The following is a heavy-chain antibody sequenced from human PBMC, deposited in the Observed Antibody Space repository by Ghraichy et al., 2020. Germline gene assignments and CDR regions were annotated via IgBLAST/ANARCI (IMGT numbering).Heavy chain of an antibody. CDR2: IGGSGDST. J-gene: IGHJ4*02. Sequence: GGSLRLSCAASGFTFSNYAMSWVRQAPGKGLEWVSIIGGSGDSTFYADSVKGRFTISRDNSKNTLYLQINSLRAEDTAVFYCARVRSDYMITFGGVTNWGQGTLVTV. D-gene: IGHD3-16*01. V-gene: IGHV3-23*01. CDR3: ARVRSDYMITFGGVTN. CDR1: GFTFSNYA.